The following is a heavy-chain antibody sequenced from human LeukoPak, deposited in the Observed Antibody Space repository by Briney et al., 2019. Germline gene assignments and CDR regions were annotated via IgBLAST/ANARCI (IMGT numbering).Heavy chain of an antibody. CDR1: GGSFSGYY. CDR2: INHSGSS. Sequence: SETLSLTCAVYGGSFSGYYWSWIRQPPGKGLEWIGEINHSGSSNYNQSLKSRVTISVDTSKNQFSLNLSSVTAADTAVYYCARRGAVAGRVYWGQGTLVTVSS. D-gene: IGHD6-19*01. V-gene: IGHV4-34*01. CDR3: ARRGAVAGRVY. J-gene: IGHJ4*02.